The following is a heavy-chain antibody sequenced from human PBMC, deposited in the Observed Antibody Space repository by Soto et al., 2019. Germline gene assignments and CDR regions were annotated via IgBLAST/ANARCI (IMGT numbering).Heavy chain of an antibody. Sequence: EVQLLDSGGGLVQPGGSLRLSCAASGFTFSSYAMSWVRQAPGKGLEWVAGISGSGGATYYADSVKGRFTISRDNFKNTLYLQMSSLRAEDTAVYFCAKEGFSSRYQYDLAVWGKGTPVTVSS. CDR3: AKEGFSSRYQYDLAV. J-gene: IGHJ6*03. D-gene: IGHD2-15*01. CDR2: ISGSGGAT. V-gene: IGHV3-23*01. CDR1: GFTFSSYA.